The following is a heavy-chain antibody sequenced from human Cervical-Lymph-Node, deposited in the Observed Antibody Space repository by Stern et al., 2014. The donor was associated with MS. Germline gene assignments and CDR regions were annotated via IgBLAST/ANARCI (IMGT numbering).Heavy chain of an antibody. J-gene: IGHJ5*02. V-gene: IGHV1-46*03. CDR1: GFSFTTHY. CDR2: ITANTVTT. D-gene: IGHD1-1*01. Sequence: VQLVQSGAEVKKPGASVNVSCEASGFSFTTHYMHWIRQAPGEGLEWVGMITANTVTTSYARQFQVRVIITRDTSTSTIYMELTGLRSEDTALYFCTRVQRERRALDPFDPWGQGTLVTVSS. CDR3: TRVQRERRALDPFDP.